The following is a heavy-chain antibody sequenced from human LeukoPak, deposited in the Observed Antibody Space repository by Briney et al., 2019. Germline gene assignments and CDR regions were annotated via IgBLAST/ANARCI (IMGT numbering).Heavy chain of an antibody. V-gene: IGHV4-34*01. D-gene: IGHD5-12*01. J-gene: IGHJ4*02. CDR3: ARGSGYPS. CDR1: GGSFSGYY. CDR2: INHSGST. Sequence: PSETLSLTCAVYGGSFSGYYWSWIRQPPGKGLEWIGEINHSGSTNYNPSLKSRVTISVDTSKNQFSLKLSPVTAADTAVYYCARGSGYPSWGQGTLVTVSS.